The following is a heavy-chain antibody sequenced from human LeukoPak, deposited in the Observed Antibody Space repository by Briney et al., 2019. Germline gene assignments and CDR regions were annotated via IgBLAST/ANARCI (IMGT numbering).Heavy chain of an antibody. CDR2: INPNSGGT. D-gene: IGHD1-7*01. J-gene: IGHJ5*02. CDR3: ARDNYAGANWFDP. V-gene: IGHV1-2*02. Sequence: GASVKVSCKASGYTFTAYYMHWVRQAPGQGLEWMGWINPNSGGTNYAQKFQGRVTMTRDTSISTAYMELSRLRSDDTAVYYCARDNYAGANWFDPWGQGTLVTVSS. CDR1: GYTFTAYY.